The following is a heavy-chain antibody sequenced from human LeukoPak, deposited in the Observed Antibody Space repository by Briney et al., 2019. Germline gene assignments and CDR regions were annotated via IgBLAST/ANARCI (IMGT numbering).Heavy chain of an antibody. D-gene: IGHD5/OR15-5a*01. Sequence: PSDTLSLPCTVSGGSISSSSYYWGWIRQPPGKGLEWIGSIYYSGSTYYNPSLKSRVTISVDTSRNQFSLKLSSVTAADTAVYYCARRLSNDYWGQAAMVAVSS. CDR3: ARRLSNDY. CDR2: IYYSGST. CDR1: GGSISSSSYY. J-gene: IGHJ4*02. V-gene: IGHV4-39*01.